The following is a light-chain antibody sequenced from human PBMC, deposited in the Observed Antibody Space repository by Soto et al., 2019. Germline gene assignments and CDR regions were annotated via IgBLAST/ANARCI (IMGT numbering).Light chain of an antibody. CDR1: NSNIGAGYD. V-gene: IGLV1-40*01. CDR2: GST. Sequence: QSALTQPPSVSGAPGQWVTISCTGSNSNIGAGYDVHWYQLLPGAAPKLLIYGSTKRPSGVPDRSSGSKSGTSASLAITGLQAEDEADYYCQSYDSSLSGFYVFGTGTKVTVL. J-gene: IGLJ1*01. CDR3: QSYDSSLSGFYV.